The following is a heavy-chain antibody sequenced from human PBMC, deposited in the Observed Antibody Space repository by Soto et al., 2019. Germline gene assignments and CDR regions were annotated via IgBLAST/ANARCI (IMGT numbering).Heavy chain of an antibody. V-gene: IGHV4-34*04. CDR3: ARLSSGVGPDY. CDR1: CESFSSYY. J-gene: IGHJ4*02. D-gene: IGHD3-10*01. Sequence: SETLSRTCAVYCESFSSYYWSCIRQPPGEGLEWIVEINHSGRTNDNPALQSRATISIDTSKNQFSLKLTSVTAADTALDYCARLSSGVGPDYWAQGALVTVSS. CDR2: INHSGRT.